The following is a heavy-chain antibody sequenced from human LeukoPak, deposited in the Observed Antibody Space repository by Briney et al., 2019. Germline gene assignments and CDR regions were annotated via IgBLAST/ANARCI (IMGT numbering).Heavy chain of an antibody. CDR1: GGSISSYY. D-gene: IGHD6-13*01. CDR2: IYTSGST. V-gene: IGHV4-4*07. CDR3: ARQIIAAGKNYYGMDV. J-gene: IGHJ6*02. Sequence: SETMSLTCTVSGGSISSYYWTWIRQPAGKGLEWIGRIYTSGSTNYNPSLKSRVTMSVDTSNNQFSLNLSSVTAADTAVYYCARQIIAAGKNYYGMDVWGQGTTVTVSS.